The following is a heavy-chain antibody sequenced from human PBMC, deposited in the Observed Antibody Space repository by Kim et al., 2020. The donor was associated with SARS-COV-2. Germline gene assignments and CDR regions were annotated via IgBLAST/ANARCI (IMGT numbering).Heavy chain of an antibody. J-gene: IGHJ4*02. D-gene: IGHD2-15*01. Sequence: GGSLRLSCAASGFTFSSYGMHWVRQAPGKGLEWVAVIWYDGSNKYYADSVKGRFTISRDNSKNTLYLQMNSLRAEDTAVYYCARVYCSGGSCYSTMPDYWGQGTLVTVSS. V-gene: IGHV3-33*01. CDR3: ARVYCSGGSCYSTMPDY. CDR1: GFTFSSYG. CDR2: IWYDGSNK.